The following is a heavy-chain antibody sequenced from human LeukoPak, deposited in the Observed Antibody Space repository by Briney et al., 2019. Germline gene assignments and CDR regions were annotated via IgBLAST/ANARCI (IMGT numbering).Heavy chain of an antibody. J-gene: IGHJ3*02. CDR1: GLTFSSYS. Sequence: GGSLRLSCAVSGLTFSSYSMNWVRQAPGKGLEWISYIGGSSSTIYYADSVKGRFTISRDNAKTSLYLQMNSLRAEDTAVYYCARDSGSYRPLDIWGQGTMVTVSS. V-gene: IGHV3-48*01. CDR3: ARDSGSYRPLDI. D-gene: IGHD1-26*01. CDR2: IGGSSSTI.